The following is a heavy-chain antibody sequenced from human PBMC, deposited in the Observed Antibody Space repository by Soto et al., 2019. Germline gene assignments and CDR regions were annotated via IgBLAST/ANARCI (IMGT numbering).Heavy chain of an antibody. D-gene: IGHD3-10*01. CDR2: ISAYNGNT. CDR1: GYTFTSYG. CDR3: GRQTPGGDAFDI. V-gene: IGHV1-18*01. J-gene: IGHJ3*02. Sequence: ASVKVSCKASGYTFTSYGISWVRQAPGQGLEWMGWISAYNGNTNYAQKLQGRVTMTTDTSTSTAYMELRSLRSDDTAVYYCGRQTPGGDAFDIWGQGTMVTVSS.